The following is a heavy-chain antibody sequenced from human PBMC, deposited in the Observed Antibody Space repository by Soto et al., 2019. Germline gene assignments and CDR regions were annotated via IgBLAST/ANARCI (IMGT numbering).Heavy chain of an antibody. CDR3: ASGTGDAYVFDY. D-gene: IGHD7-27*01. V-gene: IGHV1-69*02. CDR2: IIPILGIA. J-gene: IGHJ4*02. CDR1: GGTFSSYT. Sequence: QVQLVQSGAEVKKPGSSVKVSCKASGGTFSSYTISWVRQAPGQGLEWMGRIIPILGIANYAQKFQGRVTITADKSTSTAYMELSSLRSEDTEVYYCASGTGDAYVFDYWGQGTLVTVSS.